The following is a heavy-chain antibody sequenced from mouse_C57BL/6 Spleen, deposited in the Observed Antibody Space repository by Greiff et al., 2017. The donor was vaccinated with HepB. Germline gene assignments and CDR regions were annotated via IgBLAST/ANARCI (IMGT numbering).Heavy chain of an antibody. J-gene: IGHJ2*01. Sequence: QVQLQQSGAELVRPGASVTLSCKASGYTFTDYEMHWVKQTPVHGLEWIGAIDPETGGTAYNQKFKGKAILTADKSSSTAYMELRSLTSEDSAVYYCTRHYGSNYYFDYWGQGTTLTVSS. CDR3: TRHYGSNYYFDY. CDR1: GYTFTDYE. CDR2: IDPETGGT. V-gene: IGHV1-15*01. D-gene: IGHD1-1*01.